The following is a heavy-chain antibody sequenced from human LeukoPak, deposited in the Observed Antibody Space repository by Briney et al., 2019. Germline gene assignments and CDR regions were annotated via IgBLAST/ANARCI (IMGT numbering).Heavy chain of an antibody. CDR2: ISYDGSNK. V-gene: IGHV3-30-3*01. Sequence: GGSLRLSCAASGFTFSTYPMHWVRQAPGKGLEWVAVISYDGSNKYYADSVKGRFTMSRDNSKNTLSLQMNSLRAEDTAVYYCASTIAVPALDCWGQGTLVTVSS. CDR3: ASTIAVPALDC. J-gene: IGHJ4*02. CDR1: GFTFSTYP. D-gene: IGHD6-19*01.